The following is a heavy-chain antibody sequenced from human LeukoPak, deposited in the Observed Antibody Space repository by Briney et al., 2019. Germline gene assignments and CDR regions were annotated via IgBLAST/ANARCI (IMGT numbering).Heavy chain of an antibody. CDR2: INHSGST. V-gene: IGHV4-34*01. CDR3: ARQGGILSDY. J-gene: IGHJ4*02. CDR1: GGSFSGYY. Sequence: PSETLSLTCAVYGGSFSGYYWSWIRQPPGKGLEWIREINHSGSTNYNPSLKSRVTISADTSKNQFSLRLSSVTAADTAVYYCARQGGILSDYWGQGTLLTVSS. D-gene: IGHD2/OR15-2a*01.